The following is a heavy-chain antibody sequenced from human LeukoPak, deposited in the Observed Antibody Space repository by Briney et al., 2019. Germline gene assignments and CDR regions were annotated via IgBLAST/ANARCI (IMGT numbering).Heavy chain of an antibody. D-gene: IGHD6-13*01. CDR1: GYTFTGYY. CDR3: ARGTAAGYFDY. V-gene: IGHV1-2*02. CDR2: INPNSGGT. J-gene: IGHJ4*02. Sequence: ASVKVSCKASGYTFTGYYMHWVRQAPGQGLEWMGWINPNSGGTNYAQKFQGRVTMTRDTSTSTVYMELSSLRSEDTAVYYCARGTAAGYFDYWGQGTLVTVSS.